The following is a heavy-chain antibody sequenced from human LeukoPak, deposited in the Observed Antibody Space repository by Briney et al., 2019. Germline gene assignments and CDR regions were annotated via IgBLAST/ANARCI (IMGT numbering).Heavy chain of an antibody. CDR1: GGSISSPY. J-gene: IGHJ5*02. CDR2: IYYGGST. Sequence: PSETLSLTCTVSGGSISSPYWTWIRQPPGKGLEWIGSIYYGGSTDYSPSLKSRATISLDTSKNQFSLKLSSVTAADTAVYYCARDSGSVLRYFDWLEFDPWGQGTLVTVSS. D-gene: IGHD3-9*01. V-gene: IGHV4-59*11. CDR3: ARDSGSVLRYFDWLEFDP.